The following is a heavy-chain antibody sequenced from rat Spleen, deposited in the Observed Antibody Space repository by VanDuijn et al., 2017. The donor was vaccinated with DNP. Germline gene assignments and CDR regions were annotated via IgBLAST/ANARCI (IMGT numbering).Heavy chain of an antibody. V-gene: IGHV5-17*01. J-gene: IGHJ2*01. D-gene: IGHD4-4*01. CDR3: ARHEGLYSGFPDYFDY. CDR1: GFTFSDYA. Sequence: EVQLVESGGDLVQPGRSPKISCEASGFTFSDYAMAWVRQAPKKGLEWVATINSAGGRTYYRDYVRCRFTIARDNAKSTLYLQVDSLRSEDTSTYYCARHEGLYSGFPDYFDYWGQGVMVTVSS. CDR2: INSAGGRT.